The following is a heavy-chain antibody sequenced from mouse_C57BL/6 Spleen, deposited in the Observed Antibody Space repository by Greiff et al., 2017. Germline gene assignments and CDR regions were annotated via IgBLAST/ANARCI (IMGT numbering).Heavy chain of an antibody. Sequence: VQLQESGPGLVKPSASLSLTCSVSGYSFTSGDYWNWIRQFPGNNLEWMGYISYDGSNNYNPSLKNRTPLTRDNSKNQFFLKLSSVTTEETAADYCARGLGQAWFAYWGQGTLVTVSA. CDR2: ISYDGSN. D-gene: IGHD4-1*01. V-gene: IGHV3-6*01. J-gene: IGHJ3*01. CDR3: ARGLGQAWFAY. CDR1: GYSFTSGDY.